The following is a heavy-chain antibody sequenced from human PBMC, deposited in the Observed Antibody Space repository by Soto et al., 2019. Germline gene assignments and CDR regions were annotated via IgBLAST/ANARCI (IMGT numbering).Heavy chain of an antibody. Sequence: SVKVSCKASGGTFSSYAISWVRQAPGRGLEWMGGIIPIFGTANYAQKFQGRVTITADESTSTAYMELSSLRSEDTAVYYCASAPIVIMVYATPAHLDPWGQGTMVTVYS. CDR2: IIPIFGTA. CDR1: GGTFSSYA. CDR3: ASAPIVIMVYATPAHLDP. V-gene: IGHV1-69*13. J-gene: IGHJ5*02. D-gene: IGHD2-8*01.